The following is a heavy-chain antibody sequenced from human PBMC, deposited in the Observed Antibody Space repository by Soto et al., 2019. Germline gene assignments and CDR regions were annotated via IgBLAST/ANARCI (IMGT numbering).Heavy chain of an antibody. V-gene: IGHV4-34*01. J-gene: IGHJ4*02. CDR3: AREFMILTYHFDY. CDR1: GGSFTGYY. Sequence: PSETLSLTCAVYGGSFTGYYWSWIRQPPGKGLEWIGEINHSRSTNYNPSLKSRVTISADTSKNQFSLKLSSVTAADTAVYYCAREFMILTYHFDYWGQGALVTVSS. CDR2: INHSRST. D-gene: IGHD3-16*01.